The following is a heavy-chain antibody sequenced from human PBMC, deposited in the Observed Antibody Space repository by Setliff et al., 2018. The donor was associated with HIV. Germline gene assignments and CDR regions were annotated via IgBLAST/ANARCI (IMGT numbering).Heavy chain of an antibody. CDR2: INQDGREK. Sequence: GGSLRLSCAASGFTFSTYWMSWVRQAPGKGLEWVANINQDGREKYYVDSVKGRFTISRDNAQNSLYLQMNSLRGEDTAVYYCAKTNSAYDPGYWYFDLWGRGTLVTVSS. V-gene: IGHV3-7*01. J-gene: IGHJ2*01. CDR1: GFTFSTYW. CDR3: AKTNSAYDPGYWYFDL. D-gene: IGHD5-12*01.